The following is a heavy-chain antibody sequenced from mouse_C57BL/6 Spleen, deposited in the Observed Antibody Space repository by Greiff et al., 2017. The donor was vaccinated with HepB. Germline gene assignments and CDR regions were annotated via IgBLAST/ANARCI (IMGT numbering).Heavy chain of an antibody. V-gene: IGHV1-59*01. J-gene: IGHJ4*01. Sequence: QVQLQQPGAELVRPGTSVKLSCKASGYTFTSYWMHWVKQRPGQGLEWIGVIDPSDSYTNYNQKFKGKATLTVDTSSSTAYMQLSSLTSEDSAVYYCASGGLYGSSLYYAMDYWGQGTSVTVSS. D-gene: IGHD1-1*01. CDR3: ASGGLYGSSLYYAMDY. CDR2: IDPSDSYT. CDR1: GYTFTSYW.